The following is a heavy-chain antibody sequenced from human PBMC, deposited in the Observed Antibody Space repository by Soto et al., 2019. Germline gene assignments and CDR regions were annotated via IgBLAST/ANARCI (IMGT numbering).Heavy chain of an antibody. V-gene: IGHV4-59*01. CDR1: GGSISTYY. Sequence: SETLSLTCTVSGGSISTYYWSWIRQPPGKGLEWIGYIYDSGSTNYNPSLKSRVTISVDTSKNQFSLKLSSVTAADTAVYYCARDTAMVPATYYYAMDVWGQGTTVTVSS. D-gene: IGHD5-18*01. CDR3: ARDTAMVPATYYYAMDV. CDR2: IYDSGST. J-gene: IGHJ6*02.